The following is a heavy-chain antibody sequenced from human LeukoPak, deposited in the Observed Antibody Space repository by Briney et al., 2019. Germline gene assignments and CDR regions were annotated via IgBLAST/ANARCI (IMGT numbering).Heavy chain of an antibody. CDR1: GFIFSIYS. CDR2: IGSRSSYI. D-gene: IGHD3-22*01. CDR3: ARYGFDSRGYSSYYYYMDV. J-gene: IGHJ6*03. Sequence: GGSLTLFCAASGFIFSIYSMNWVRQAPGAGLECVSSIGSRSSYIYCADSVKGRFIIARDNAKNSLYLQMHSLRAKDPAVYYCARYGFDSRGYSSYYYYMDVWGKGTTVTVSS. V-gene: IGHV3-21*01.